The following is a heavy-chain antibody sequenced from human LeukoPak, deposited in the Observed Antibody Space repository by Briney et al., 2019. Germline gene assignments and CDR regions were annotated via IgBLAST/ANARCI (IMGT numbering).Heavy chain of an antibody. Sequence: GGSLRLSCTASGFTFGDYAMSWVRQAPGKGLEWVGFIRSKAYGGTTEYAASVKGRFTISRDDSKSIAYLQMNSLKTEDTAVYYCTTLVGATVRGWYYMDVWGKGTTVTISS. D-gene: IGHD1-26*01. V-gene: IGHV3-49*04. CDR3: TTLVGATVRGWYYMDV. CDR2: IRSKAYGGTT. J-gene: IGHJ6*03. CDR1: GFTFGDYA.